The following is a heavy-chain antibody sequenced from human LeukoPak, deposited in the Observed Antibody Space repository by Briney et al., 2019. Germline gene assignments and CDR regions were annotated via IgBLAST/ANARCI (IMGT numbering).Heavy chain of an antibody. V-gene: IGHV3-23*01. D-gene: IGHD3-10*01. J-gene: IGHJ4*02. CDR2: ITGDGGGT. Sequence: PGGSLRLSCAASGFTSSTYAMSWFRQAPGKGLEWVSAITGDGGGTNYADSVKGRFTISRDNSKNTLFLQMNSLRAEDTAVYYCAKRASGSGTSLYYFDYWGQGTLVTVSS. CDR1: GFTSSTYA. CDR3: AKRASGSGTSLYYFDY.